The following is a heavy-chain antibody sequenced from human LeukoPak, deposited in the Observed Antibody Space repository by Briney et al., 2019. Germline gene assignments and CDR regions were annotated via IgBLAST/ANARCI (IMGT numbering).Heavy chain of an antibody. CDR2: IESKTDGGTT. CDR3: TTYGSGRKFDY. D-gene: IGHD3-10*01. CDR1: GFTLSNAW. V-gene: IGHV3-15*04. J-gene: IGHJ4*02. Sequence: GGSLRLSCAASGFTLSNAWMSWVRQIPGKGLEWVGRIESKTDGGTTDYAAPVKGRFTISRDDSTNTLYLQMNSLKSEDTAVYYCTTYGSGRKFDYWGQGILVTVSS.